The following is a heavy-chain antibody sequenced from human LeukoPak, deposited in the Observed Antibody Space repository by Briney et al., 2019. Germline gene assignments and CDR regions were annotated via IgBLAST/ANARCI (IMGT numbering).Heavy chain of an antibody. CDR2: INPNSGGT. Sequence: ASVKVSCKASGYTFTGYYMHWVRQAPGQGLEWMVWINPNSGGTNYAQKFQGRVTMTRDTSISTAYMELSRLRSDDTAVYYCARDGVGYCSSTSCYGGYWGQGTLVTVSS. J-gene: IGHJ4*02. D-gene: IGHD2-2*01. CDR1: GYTFTGYY. CDR3: ARDGVGYCSSTSCYGGY. V-gene: IGHV1-2*02.